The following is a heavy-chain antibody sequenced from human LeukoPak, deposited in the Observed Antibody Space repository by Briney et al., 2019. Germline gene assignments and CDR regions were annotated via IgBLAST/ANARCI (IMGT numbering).Heavy chain of an antibody. CDR2: INHSGST. J-gene: IGHJ4*02. V-gene: IGHV4-34*01. CDR3: ARGSSSSWYGY. D-gene: IGHD6-13*01. Sequence: PSETLSLTCAVYGGSFSGYYWSWIRQPPGKGLEWIGEINHSGSTNYNPSLKSRVTISVDTSKNQFSLKLSSVTAADTAVYCCARGSSSSWYGYWGQGTLVTVSS. CDR1: GGSFSGYY.